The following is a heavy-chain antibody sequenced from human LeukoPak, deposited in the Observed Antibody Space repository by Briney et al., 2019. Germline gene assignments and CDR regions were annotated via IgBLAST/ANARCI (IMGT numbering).Heavy chain of an antibody. CDR1: GFTFSSYD. D-gene: IGHD6-19*01. J-gene: IGHJ6*02. Sequence: GGSLRLSCAASGFTFSSYDMHWVRHETGKGLEWVSTIGTAGDTHYLGSVKGRFTISREKAKNSLFLQMSSLRAGDTAVYYCVRYSSLSGMDVWGQGTTVTVSS. V-gene: IGHV3-13*01. CDR2: IGTAGDT. CDR3: VRYSSLSGMDV.